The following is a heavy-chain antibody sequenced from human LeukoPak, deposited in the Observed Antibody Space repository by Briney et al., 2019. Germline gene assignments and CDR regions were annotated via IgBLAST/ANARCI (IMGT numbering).Heavy chain of an antibody. CDR1: GGSFSGYY. D-gene: IGHD6-19*01. J-gene: IGHJ4*02. Sequence: SETLSLTCAVYGGSFSGYYWSWIRQPPGKGLEWIGEINHSGSTNCNPSLKSRVTISVDTSKNQFSLKLSSVTAADTAVYYCARGIAVAGTDFDYWGQGTLVTVSS. V-gene: IGHV4-34*01. CDR2: INHSGST. CDR3: ARGIAVAGTDFDY.